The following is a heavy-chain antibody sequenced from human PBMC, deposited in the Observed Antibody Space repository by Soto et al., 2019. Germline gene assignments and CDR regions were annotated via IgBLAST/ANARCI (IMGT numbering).Heavy chain of an antibody. CDR2: IRDSGGST. CDR1: GFTFSSYA. V-gene: IGHV3-23*01. CDR3: ANGCSGTRYSGIHY. J-gene: IGHJ4*02. Sequence: EVQLLESGGGLVQPGGSLRLSCAASGFTFSSYAMSWVRQAPGKGLEWVSGIRDSGGSTYYAGAVKGRFTNSRDNSKNTLYLQINSLRAEDTAVYYCANGCSGTRYSGIHYCGQGTVVTVSS. D-gene: IGHD2-2*01.